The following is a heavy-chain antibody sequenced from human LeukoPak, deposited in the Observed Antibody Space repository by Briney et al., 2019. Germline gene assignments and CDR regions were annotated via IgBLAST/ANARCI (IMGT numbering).Heavy chain of an antibody. J-gene: IGHJ3*02. CDR3: AKYGYYAFDI. CDR2: YHSGRT. D-gene: IGHD3-22*01. V-gene: IGHV4-30-2*02. Sequence: YHSGRTYYNPALKSRVTISVDTSKNQFSLKLSSVTAADTAVYYCAKYGYYAFDIWGQGTMVTVSP.